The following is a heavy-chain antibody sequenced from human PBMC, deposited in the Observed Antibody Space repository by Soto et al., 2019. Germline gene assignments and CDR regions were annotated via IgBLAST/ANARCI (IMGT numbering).Heavy chain of an antibody. CDR1: GFTFSSYA. CDR3: AQLRYFDWLPYSYDFDY. CDR2: ISGSGGST. Sequence: GGSLRLSCAASGFTFSSYAMSWVRQAPGKGLEWVSAISGSGGSTYYADSVKGRFTISRDNSKNTLYLQMNSLRAEDTAVYYCAQLRYFDWLPYSYDFDYWGQGTLVTVSS. V-gene: IGHV3-23*01. D-gene: IGHD3-9*01. J-gene: IGHJ4*02.